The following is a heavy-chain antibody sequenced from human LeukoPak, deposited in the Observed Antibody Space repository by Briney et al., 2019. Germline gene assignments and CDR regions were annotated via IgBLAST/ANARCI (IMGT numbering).Heavy chain of an antibody. V-gene: IGHV3-66*01. J-gene: IGHJ4*02. CDR1: GFTFDDYG. CDR3: ARLGTTVTHFDY. CDR2: IYSGGRT. Sequence: TGGSLRLSCAASGFTFDDYGMSWVRQAPGKGLEWVSVIYSGGRTYYADSVKGRFTISRGNSKSTLYLQMNSLRAEDTAVYFCARLGTTVTHFDYWGQGTLVTVSS. D-gene: IGHD4-17*01.